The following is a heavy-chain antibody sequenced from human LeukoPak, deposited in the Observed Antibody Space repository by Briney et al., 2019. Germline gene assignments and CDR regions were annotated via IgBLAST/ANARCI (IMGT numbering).Heavy chain of an antibody. J-gene: IGHJ4*02. D-gene: IGHD6-13*01. CDR1: GFTFSSYA. CDR2: ISGSGGST. CDR3: AKEIDSSSWYYFDY. Sequence: GGSLRLSCAASGFTFSSYAMNWVRQAPGRGLEWVSAISGSGGSTYYADSVKGRFTISRDNSKNTLYLQMNSLRAEDTAVYYCAKEIDSSSWYYFDYWGQGTLVTVSS. V-gene: IGHV3-23*01.